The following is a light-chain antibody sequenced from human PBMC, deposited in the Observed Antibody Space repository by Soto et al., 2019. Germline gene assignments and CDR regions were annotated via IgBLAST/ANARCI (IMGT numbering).Light chain of an antibody. Sequence: QSALTQPASVSGSPGQSITISCTGTSGDIGAYNYVSWYQQHPGKAPKLLIHEVTGRPSGVSNRFSGSKSGNTASLTISGLQAEDEADYYCSSYATTAHVFGTGTKLTLL. CDR1: SGDIGAYNY. CDR3: SSYATTAHV. J-gene: IGLJ1*01. CDR2: EVT. V-gene: IGLV2-14*01.